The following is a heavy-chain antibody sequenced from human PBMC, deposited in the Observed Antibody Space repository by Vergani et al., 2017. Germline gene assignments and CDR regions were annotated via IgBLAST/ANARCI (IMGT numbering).Heavy chain of an antibody. J-gene: IGHJ4*02. CDR3: ARDTVTGSRYFDY. V-gene: IGHV3-30*02. Sequence: QVQLVESGGGVVQPGGSLRLSCGASGFTFSNYGMHWVRQAPGKGLEWVTFIRYDGSNTYYADSVKGGFTISRDNSKNTLFLQINSLRPEDTAVYYCARDTVTGSRYFDYWGQGTLVTVSS. D-gene: IGHD6-19*01. CDR1: GFTFSNYG. CDR2: IRYDGSNT.